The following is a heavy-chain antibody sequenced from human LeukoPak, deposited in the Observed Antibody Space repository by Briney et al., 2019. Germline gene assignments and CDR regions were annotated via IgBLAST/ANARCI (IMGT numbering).Heavy chain of an antibody. CDR1: GFTFSNAW. J-gene: IGHJ4*02. CDR2: IKGKTDGGTT. CDR3: TTGGRRYLDWLNY. V-gene: IGHV3-15*01. D-gene: IGHD3-9*01. Sequence: GGSLRLSCAASGFTFSNAWMSWVRQAPGKGLEWVGRIKGKTDGGTTDYAAPVKGRFTISRDDSKNTLYLQMNSLKTEDTAVYYCTTGGRRYLDWLNYWGQGTLVTVSS.